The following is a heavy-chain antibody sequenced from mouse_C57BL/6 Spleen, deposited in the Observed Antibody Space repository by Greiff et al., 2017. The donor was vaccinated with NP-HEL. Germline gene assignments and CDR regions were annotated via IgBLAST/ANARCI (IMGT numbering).Heavy chain of an antibody. CDR1: GFSFNTYA. CDR3: VRPPFYDGYPYWYFDV. J-gene: IGHJ1*03. CDR2: IRSKSNNYAT. V-gene: IGHV10-1*01. Sequence: EVHLVESGGGLVQPKGSLKLSCAASGFSFNTYAMNWVRQAPGKGLEWVARIRSKSNNYATYYADSVKDRFTISRDDSESMLYLQMNNLKTEDTAMYYCVRPPFYDGYPYWYFDVWGTGTTVTVSS. D-gene: IGHD2-3*01.